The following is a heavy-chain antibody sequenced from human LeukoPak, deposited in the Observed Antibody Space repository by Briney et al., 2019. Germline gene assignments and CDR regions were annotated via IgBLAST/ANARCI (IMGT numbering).Heavy chain of an antibody. D-gene: IGHD6-13*01. CDR2: IIPIFGTA. V-gene: IGHV1-69*06. CDR1: GGTFSSYA. CDR3: ASSSQLAYYYYYYMDV. Sequence: GSSVKVSCKASGGTFSSYAISWVRQAPGQGLEWMGGIIPIFGTANYAQKFQGRVTITADKSTSTAYMELSSLRSEDTAVYYCASSSQLAYYYYYYMDVWGKGTTVTVSS. J-gene: IGHJ6*03.